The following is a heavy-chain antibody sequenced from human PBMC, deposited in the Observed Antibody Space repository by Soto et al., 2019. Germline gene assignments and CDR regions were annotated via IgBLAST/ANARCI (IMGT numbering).Heavy chain of an antibody. V-gene: IGHV3-73*01. Sequence: EVQLVESGGGLVQPGGSLKLSCAASGFTFSDAAMHWVRQASGKGLEWVGRIRSKANSYATAYAASVKGRFTISRDDSKNTAYLQMNRLKTEDTAVYYCTRHSVDYWGQGTLVTVSS. CDR2: IRSKANSYAT. J-gene: IGHJ4*02. CDR3: TRHSVDY. CDR1: GFTFSDAA.